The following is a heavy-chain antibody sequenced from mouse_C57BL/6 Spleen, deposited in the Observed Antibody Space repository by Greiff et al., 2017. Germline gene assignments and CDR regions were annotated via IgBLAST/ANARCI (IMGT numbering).Heavy chain of an antibody. Sequence: EVKLVESGGGLVKPGGSLKLSCAASGFTFSDYGMHWVRQAPEKGLEWVAYISSDSSTIYYADTVKGRCTISRNNDKNTRFLQMTSLRSEDTAMYYCARACDGYYYAMDYWGQGTSVTVSS. V-gene: IGHV5-17*01. CDR3: ARACDGYYYAMDY. CDR1: GFTFSDYG. J-gene: IGHJ4*01. D-gene: IGHD2-3*01. CDR2: ISSDSSTI.